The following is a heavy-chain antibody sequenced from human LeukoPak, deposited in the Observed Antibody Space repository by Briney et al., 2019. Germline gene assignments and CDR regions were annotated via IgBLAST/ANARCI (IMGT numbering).Heavy chain of an antibody. CDR2: ISYDGSNK. V-gene: IGHV3-30*03. CDR1: GFTFSSYG. D-gene: IGHD3-9*01. Sequence: PGGSLRLSCAASGFTFSSYGMHWVRQAPGKGLEWVAVISYDGSNKYYADSVKGRFTISRDNSKNTLYLQMNSLRAEDTAVYYCATGAYYDILTGAGDAFDIWGQGTMVTVSS. J-gene: IGHJ3*02. CDR3: ATGAYYDILTGAGDAFDI.